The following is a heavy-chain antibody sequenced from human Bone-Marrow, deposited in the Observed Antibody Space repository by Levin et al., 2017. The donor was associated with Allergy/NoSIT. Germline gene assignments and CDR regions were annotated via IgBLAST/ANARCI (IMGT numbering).Heavy chain of an antibody. D-gene: IGHD3-16*01. CDR3: AKDWDYVVSGSYFEY. CDR1: GFTFSSYG. V-gene: IGHV3-30*18. CDR2: ISYDGTKR. Sequence: AGGSLRLSCAASGFTFSSYGMNWVRQAPGKGLEWVAVISYDGTKRYYADSVKGRFSISRDDSKNTLYLQMNSLRPDDTAVYYCAKDWDYVVSGSYFEYWGQGSRVTVSS. J-gene: IGHJ4*02.